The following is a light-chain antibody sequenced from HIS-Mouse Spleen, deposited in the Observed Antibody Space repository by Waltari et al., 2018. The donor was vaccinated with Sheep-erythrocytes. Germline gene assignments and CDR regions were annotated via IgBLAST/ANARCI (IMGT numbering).Light chain of an antibody. J-gene: IGKJ2*01. CDR2: AAS. Sequence: AIQMTQSPSSMSSSVVDRVTITCRASQGIRNDLGWYQQKPGKAPKLLIYAASSLQSGVPSRFSGSGSGTDFTLTISSLQPEDFATYYCLQDYNYPYTFGQGTKLEIK. V-gene: IGKV1-6*01. CDR1: QGIRND. CDR3: LQDYNYPYT.